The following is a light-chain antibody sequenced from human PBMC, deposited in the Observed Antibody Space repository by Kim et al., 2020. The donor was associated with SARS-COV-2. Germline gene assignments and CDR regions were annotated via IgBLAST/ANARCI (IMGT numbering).Light chain of an antibody. CDR1: QSVSNN. V-gene: IGKV3-15*01. J-gene: IGKJ1*01. CDR2: GAS. Sequence: EIVMTQSPATLSVSPGERATLSCRASQSVSNNLAWYQHKPGQAPRLLISGASTRATAIPARFSGSGSGTEFTLTISSLQSEDFAVYYCQQYHNWPRTFGQGTKV. CDR3: QQYHNWPRT.